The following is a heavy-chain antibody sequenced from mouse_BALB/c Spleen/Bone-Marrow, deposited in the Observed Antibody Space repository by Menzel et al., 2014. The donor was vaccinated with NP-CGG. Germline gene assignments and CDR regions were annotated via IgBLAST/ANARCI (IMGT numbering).Heavy chain of an antibody. D-gene: IGHD1-1*01. CDR2: ISPSNIHT. CDR1: GYTFTNYW. CDR3: AKYDYGFTF. J-gene: IGHJ3*01. V-gene: IGHV1-69*02. Sequence: VQLQQSGADLVRPGASVKLSCKPSGYTFTNYWINWLKQRPGQGLEWIGNISPSNIHTNYNQKFKDKATLTVDKSSSTAYMQLSSPTSEDSAVYYCAKYDYGFTFWGQGTLVIVSA.